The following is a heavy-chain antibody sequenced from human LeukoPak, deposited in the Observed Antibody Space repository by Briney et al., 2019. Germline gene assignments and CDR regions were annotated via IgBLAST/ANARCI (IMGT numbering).Heavy chain of an antibody. V-gene: IGHV3-30-3*01. CDR3: ARVGGSYFHFDY. Sequence: GGSLRLSWAASGFTFSSYAMHWVGQDPGKGLEWVAVISYDGSNKYYADSVNGRFTISRDNSKNTLYLQMNSLRAEDTAVYYCARVGGSYFHFDYWGQGTLVTVSS. CDR2: ISYDGSNK. CDR1: GFTFSSYA. J-gene: IGHJ4*02. D-gene: IGHD2-21*02.